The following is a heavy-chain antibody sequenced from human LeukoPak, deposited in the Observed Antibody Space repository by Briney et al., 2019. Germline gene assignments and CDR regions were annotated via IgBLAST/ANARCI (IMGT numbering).Heavy chain of an antibody. CDR2: IYYSGNT. V-gene: IGHV4-59*01. J-gene: IGHJ4*02. CDR3: ARSGALTGYLY. D-gene: IGHD3-9*01. Sequence: PSETLSLTCTVSGGPISSYYWSWIRQPPGKGLEWIGYIYYSGNTNYNPSLKSRVTISVDTSKNQFSLKLSSVTAADTAVYYCARSGALTGYLYWGQGTLVTVSS. CDR1: GGPISSYY.